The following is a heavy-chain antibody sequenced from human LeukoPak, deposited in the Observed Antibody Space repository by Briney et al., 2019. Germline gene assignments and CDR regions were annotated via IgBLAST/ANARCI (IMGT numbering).Heavy chain of an antibody. CDR3: ARLVGWARHITMVRGVGWFDP. D-gene: IGHD3-10*01. Sequence: PGESLKISCKGSGYSFTSYWIGWVRQMPGKGLEWMGIIYPGDSDTRYSPSFQGQVTISADKSISTAYLQWSSLKASDTAMYYCARLVGWARHITMVRGVGWFDPWGQGTLVTVSS. J-gene: IGHJ5*02. CDR1: GYSFTSYW. V-gene: IGHV5-51*01. CDR2: IYPGDSDT.